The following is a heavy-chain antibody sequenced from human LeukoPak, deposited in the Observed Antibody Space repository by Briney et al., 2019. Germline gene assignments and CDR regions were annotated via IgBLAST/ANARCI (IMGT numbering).Heavy chain of an antibody. CDR2: IYYSGST. CDR3: ARRTGPFDY. V-gene: IGHV4-39*01. J-gene: IGHJ4*02. D-gene: IGHD1-14*01. Sequence: SETLSLTCTVSGGSISSSSYYWGWIRQPPGKGLEWIGSIYYSGSTYYNPSLKSRVTISVDTSKNQFSLKLSSVTAADTAVYYCARRTGPFDYWGQGTLVTVSS. CDR1: GGSISSSSYY.